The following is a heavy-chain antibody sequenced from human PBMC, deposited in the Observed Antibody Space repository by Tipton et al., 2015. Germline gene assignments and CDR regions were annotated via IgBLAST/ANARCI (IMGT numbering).Heavy chain of an antibody. D-gene: IGHD3-3*01. CDR1: GGSISGYF. CDR3: ARDGSDSEGYYYYGVDV. Sequence: TLSLTCTVSGGSISGYFWSWIRQPPGKGLEWIGYIHYTGRTKYNPSLNSRVTISLDTSKKQFSLSLTSVTAADSAVYYCARDGSDSEGYYYYGVDVWGQGITVTVSS. J-gene: IGHJ6*02. CDR2: IHYTGRT. V-gene: IGHV4-59*01.